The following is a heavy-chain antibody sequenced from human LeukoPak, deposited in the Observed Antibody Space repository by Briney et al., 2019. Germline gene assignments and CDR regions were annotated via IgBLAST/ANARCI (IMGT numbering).Heavy chain of an antibody. V-gene: IGHV4-61*02. Sequence: SETLSLTCTVSGGSISSGSYYWSWIRQPAGKGLEWIGRIYTSGSTNYNPSLKSRVTISVDTSKNQFSLKLSSVTAADTAMYYCARAKNRLGIRSQFDYWGQGTLVTVSS. J-gene: IGHJ4*02. CDR3: ARAKNRLGIRSQFDY. CDR2: IYTSGST. D-gene: IGHD7-27*01. CDR1: GGSISSGSYY.